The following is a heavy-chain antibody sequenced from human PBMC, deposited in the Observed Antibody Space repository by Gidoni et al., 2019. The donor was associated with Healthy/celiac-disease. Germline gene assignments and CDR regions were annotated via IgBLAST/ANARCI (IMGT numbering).Heavy chain of an antibody. CDR1: GGSIRSGGYY. J-gene: IGHJ3*02. V-gene: IGHV4-31*03. Sequence: QVQLQESGPGLVKPSHTLSLTCTVSGGSIRSGGYYWSWIRQHPGKCLEWIGYIYYSGSTYYNPSRKSRVTISVDTSKNQFSLKLSSVTAADTAVYYCASRLKRRIQLWSSPPDAFDIWGQGTMVTVSS. CDR3: ASRLKRRIQLWSSPPDAFDI. D-gene: IGHD5-18*01. CDR2: IYYSGST.